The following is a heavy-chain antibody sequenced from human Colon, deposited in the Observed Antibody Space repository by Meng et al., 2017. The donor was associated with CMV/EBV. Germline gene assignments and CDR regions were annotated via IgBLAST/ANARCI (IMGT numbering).Heavy chain of an antibody. J-gene: IGHJ4*02. Sequence: ASVKVSCKASGYNFNIYGIIWVRQAPGQGLEWLGWLNPHTGAINYAQKFQGRVTMTRDTSISTAYMELSSLRSDDTAIYYCARPVSQAMAFSYWGPGTPVTVSS. CDR1: GYNFNIYG. D-gene: IGHD5-24*01. CDR2: LNPHTGAI. V-gene: IGHV1-2*02. CDR3: ARPVSQAMAFSY.